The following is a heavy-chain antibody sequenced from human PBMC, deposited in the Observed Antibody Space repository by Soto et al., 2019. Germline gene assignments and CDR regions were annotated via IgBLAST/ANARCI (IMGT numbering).Heavy chain of an antibody. CDR3: ARVPDSSLGTMDV. J-gene: IGHJ6*01. Sequence: GQSLKISCKGSGYSFTTYWIGWVRQLPGQGLEWMGVMFPGDSDTRYSPSFQGQVTMSADPSTNTAYLEWSSLKAADSAMYYCARVPDSSLGTMDVWGQGTTVTVSS. CDR1: GYSFTTYW. CDR2: MFPGDSDT. V-gene: IGHV5-51*01. D-gene: IGHD6-19*01.